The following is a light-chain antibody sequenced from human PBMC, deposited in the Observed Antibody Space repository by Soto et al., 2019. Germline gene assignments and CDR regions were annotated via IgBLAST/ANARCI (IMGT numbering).Light chain of an antibody. J-gene: IGKJ2*01. CDR3: QQYNSYRYT. CDR2: DAS. V-gene: IGKV1-5*01. CDR1: QSINNW. Sequence: DFQMTQSPPTLYASVGDSVTITCRASQSINNWLAWYQQKPGKAPKVLIYDASNLESGVPSRFSGSGSGTEFTLTISSLQPDDFGTYYCQQYNSYRYTFGQGTKVDIK.